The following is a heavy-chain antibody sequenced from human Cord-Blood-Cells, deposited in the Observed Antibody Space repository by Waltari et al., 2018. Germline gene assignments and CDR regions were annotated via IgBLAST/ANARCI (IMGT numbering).Heavy chain of an antibody. Sequence: QITLKESGPTLVKPTQTLTLTCTFSGFPPSTSGVGVGWIRHPPGKDLEWLALIYWDDDKRYSPSLKSRLTITKDTSKNQVVLTMTNMDPVDTATYYCAHRGRVGASLYFDYWGQGTLVTVSS. V-gene: IGHV2-5*02. CDR3: AHRGRVGASLYFDY. D-gene: IGHD1-26*01. J-gene: IGHJ4*02. CDR2: IYWDDDK. CDR1: GFPPSTSGVG.